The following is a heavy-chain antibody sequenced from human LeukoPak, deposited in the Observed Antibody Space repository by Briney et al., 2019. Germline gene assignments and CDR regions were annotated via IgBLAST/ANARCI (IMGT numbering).Heavy chain of an antibody. J-gene: IGHJ1*01. V-gene: IGHV3-30*18. D-gene: IGHD5-18*01. CDR2: ISYDESNK. CDR3: EKELRGYSYGEH. Sequence: GGSLRLSCAASGFIFNNYGMHWVRQAPGKGLEWVAVISYDESNKFYRDSVKGRFTISRDNSKNMLYLQMNSLRAEDTAIYYCEKELRGYSYGEHWGQGILVTVSS. CDR1: GFIFNNYG.